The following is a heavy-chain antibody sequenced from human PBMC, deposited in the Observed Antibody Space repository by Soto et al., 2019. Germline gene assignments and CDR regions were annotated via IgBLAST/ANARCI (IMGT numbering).Heavy chain of an antibody. J-gene: IGHJ6*03. CDR3: ARGSTVTYYYYMDV. V-gene: IGHV3-66*01. Sequence: GGSLRLSCAASGFTVSSNYMSWVRQAPGKGLEWVSVIYSGGSTYYADSVKGRFTNSRDNSKNTLYLQMNSLRAEDTAVYYCARGSTVTYYYYMDVWGKGTTVTVSS. D-gene: IGHD4-4*01. CDR1: GFTVSSNY. CDR2: IYSGGST.